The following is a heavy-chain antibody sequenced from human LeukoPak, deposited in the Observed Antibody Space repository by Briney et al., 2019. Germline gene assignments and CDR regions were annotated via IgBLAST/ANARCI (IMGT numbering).Heavy chain of an antibody. CDR1: GFTFSSYE. CDR3: AKPISGGLAVTADWFDP. Sequence: GGSLRLSCAASGFTFSSYEMKCVRQAPGEGREGVSYISSSGSIIYYVDSVRGRFTVSRDNSKSTLYLQLNSLRAEDTAVYYCAKPISGGLAVTADWFDPWGQGTLVTVSS. D-gene: IGHD6-19*01. J-gene: IGHJ5*02. V-gene: IGHV3-48*03. CDR2: ISSSGSII.